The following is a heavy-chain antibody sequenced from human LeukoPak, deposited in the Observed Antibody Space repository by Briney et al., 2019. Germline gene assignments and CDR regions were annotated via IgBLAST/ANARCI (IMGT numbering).Heavy chain of an antibody. CDR2: ISSSSYI. CDR3: ARGSSSWHGTFDI. J-gene: IGHJ3*02. D-gene: IGHD6-13*01. Sequence: PGGALRLSCAASGFTFSSYSMNWGRQAPGKGLEGVSSISSSSYIYYADSVKGRFTISRDNAKNSLYLQMNSLRAEDTAVYYCARGSSSWHGTFDIWGQGTMVTVSS. CDR1: GFTFSSYS. V-gene: IGHV3-21*01.